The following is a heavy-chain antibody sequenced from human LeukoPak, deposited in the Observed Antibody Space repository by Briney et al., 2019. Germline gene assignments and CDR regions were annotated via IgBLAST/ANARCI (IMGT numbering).Heavy chain of an antibody. J-gene: IGHJ5*02. Sequence: SETLSLTCAVYGGSFSGYYWSWIRQPPGKGLEWIGEINHSGSTNYNPSLKSRVTISVDTSKNQFSLKLSSVTAADTAVYYCARGNDVLRFLEWLWYWFDPWGQGTLVTVSS. CDR3: ARGNDVLRFLEWLWYWFDP. CDR2: INHSGST. D-gene: IGHD3-3*01. CDR1: GGSFSGYY. V-gene: IGHV4-34*01.